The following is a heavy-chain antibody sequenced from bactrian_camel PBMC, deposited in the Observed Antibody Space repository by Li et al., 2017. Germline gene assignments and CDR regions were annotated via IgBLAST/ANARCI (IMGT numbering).Heavy chain of an antibody. D-gene: IGHD1*01. J-gene: IGHJ6*01. Sequence: DVQLVESGGGSVQAGGSLKLSCTASGYTYIRAWFRQAPGQQREADARILLDSDNTFYSESARGRFTISQDTAKKTVYLQMDRLEPQDTAKYYCAAREQRCGWNIYRLRPTDFQFWGQGTQVTVS. V-gene: IGHV3S40*01. CDR3: AAREQRCGWNIYRLRPTDFQF. CDR2: ILLDSDNT. CDR1: GYTYIRA.